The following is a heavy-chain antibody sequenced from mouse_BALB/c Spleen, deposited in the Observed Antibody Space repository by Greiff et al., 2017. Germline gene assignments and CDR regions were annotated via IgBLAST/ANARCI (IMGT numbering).Heavy chain of an antibody. CDR2: IRNKANGYTT. CDR1: GFTFTDYY. CDR3: ARGSTMITTVGVKDY. J-gene: IGHJ4*01. V-gene: IGHV7-3*02. Sequence: EVQGVESGGGLVQPGGSLRLSCATSGFTFTDYYMSWVRQPPGKALEWLGFIRNKANGYTTEYSASVKGRFTISRDNSQSILYLQMNTLRAEDSATYYCARGSTMITTVGVKDYWGQGTSVTVSS. D-gene: IGHD2-4*01.